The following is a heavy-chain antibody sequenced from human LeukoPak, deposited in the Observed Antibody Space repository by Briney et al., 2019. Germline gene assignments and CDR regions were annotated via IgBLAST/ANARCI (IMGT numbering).Heavy chain of an antibody. CDR2: INLYTGGT. Sequence: GASVKVCFKASGYTFTDSYMHWVRQAPGHGLEWMGWINLYTGGTDYAHKFQGRVTMTSDTSISTAYMELSRLRSDDTAIFYCARGRGMGFLEWLLLDSWGQGTLVTVSS. D-gene: IGHD3-3*01. J-gene: IGHJ4*02. V-gene: IGHV1-2*02. CDR3: ARGRGMGFLEWLLLDS. CDR1: GYTFTDSY.